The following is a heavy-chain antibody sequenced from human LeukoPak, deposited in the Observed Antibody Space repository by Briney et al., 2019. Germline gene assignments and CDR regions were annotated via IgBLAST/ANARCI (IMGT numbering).Heavy chain of an antibody. CDR2: IIPIFGAA. CDR1: GGTFSSYA. CDR3: ARDSSTDSSSWYWFDP. J-gene: IGHJ5*02. Sequence: SVKVSCKASGGTFSSYAISWVRQAPGQGLEWMGGIIPIFGAANYAQKFQGRVTITADKSTSTAYMELSSLRSEDTAVYYCARDSSTDSSSWYWFDPWGQGTLVTVSS. V-gene: IGHV1-69*06. D-gene: IGHD6-13*01.